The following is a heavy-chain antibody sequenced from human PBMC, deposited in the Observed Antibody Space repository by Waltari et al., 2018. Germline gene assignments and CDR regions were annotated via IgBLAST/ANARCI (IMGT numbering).Heavy chain of an antibody. CDR2: IYYSGST. CDR1: GGSISSHY. Sequence: QVQLQESGPGLVKPSETLSLTCTVSGGSISSHYWSWIRQPPGKGLEWIGYIYYSGSTNNNPSLKRRVTISVDTSKNQFSLKLSSVTAADTAVYYCARSAGRYCGGDCYPFDYWGQGTLVTVSS. V-gene: IGHV4-59*11. D-gene: IGHD2-21*01. J-gene: IGHJ4*02. CDR3: ARSAGRYCGGDCYPFDY.